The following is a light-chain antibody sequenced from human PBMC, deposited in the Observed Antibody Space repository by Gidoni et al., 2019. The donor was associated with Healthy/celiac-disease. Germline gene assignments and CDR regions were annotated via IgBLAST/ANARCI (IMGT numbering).Light chain of an antibody. CDR1: KLGDKY. CDR3: QAWDSSTGLYV. Sequence: SYELTQPPSGSVSPGQTASITCSGDKLGDKYACWYQQKPGQSPVLVIYQDSKRPSGIPERFSGSNSGNTATLTISGTQAMDEADYYCQAWDSSTGLYVFGTGTKVTVL. CDR2: QDS. V-gene: IGLV3-1*01. J-gene: IGLJ1*01.